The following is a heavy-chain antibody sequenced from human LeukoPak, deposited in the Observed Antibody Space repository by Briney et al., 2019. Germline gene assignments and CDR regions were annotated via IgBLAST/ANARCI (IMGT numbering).Heavy chain of an antibody. Sequence: GASAKVSCKASGYTFTSYAMHRVRQATGQRLEWMGWTNAGNGNTKYSQKFQGRVTITRDTSASTAYMELSSLRSEDTAVYYCAREVVVVPAAINNWFDPWGQGTLVTVSS. CDR2: TNAGNGNT. V-gene: IGHV1-3*01. CDR1: GYTFTSYA. D-gene: IGHD2-2*01. CDR3: AREVVVVPAAINNWFDP. J-gene: IGHJ5*02.